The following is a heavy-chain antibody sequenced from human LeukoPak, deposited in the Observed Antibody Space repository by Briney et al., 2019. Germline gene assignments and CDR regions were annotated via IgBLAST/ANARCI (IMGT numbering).Heavy chain of an antibody. CDR3: ARDQEDSSGYYHDTFDI. CDR1: GFTFSNYG. CDR2: ISYDGTNK. J-gene: IGHJ3*02. V-gene: IGHV3-30*03. Sequence: GGSLRLSCAASGFTFSNYGIHWVRQAPGKGLEWVAIISYDGTNKYYSDSVKGRFTISRDNSKNTLYLQMNSLGAGDTAVYYCARDQEDSSGYYHDTFDIWGQGTMVTISS. D-gene: IGHD3-22*01.